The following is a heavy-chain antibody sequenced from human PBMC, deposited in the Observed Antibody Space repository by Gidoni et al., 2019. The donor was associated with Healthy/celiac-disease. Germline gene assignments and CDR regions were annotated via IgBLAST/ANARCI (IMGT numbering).Heavy chain of an antibody. V-gene: IGHV3-30-3*01. J-gene: IGHJ6*02. D-gene: IGHD2-2*02. CDR1: VFPFRSYA. Sequence: QVQLVESGGGVVQPGRSLRLSCAASVFPFRSYAMHWVRQAPGKGLEGVAVISYDGSNKYNADSVKGRFTISRVKSKNTLYLQMNSLRAEDTAVYYCARVPVPAAISYYYGMDVWGQGTTVTVSS. CDR3: ARVPVPAAISYYYGMDV. CDR2: ISYDGSNK.